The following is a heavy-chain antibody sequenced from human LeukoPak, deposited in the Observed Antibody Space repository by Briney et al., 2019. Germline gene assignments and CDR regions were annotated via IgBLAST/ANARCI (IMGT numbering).Heavy chain of an antibody. D-gene: IGHD3/OR15-3a*01. CDR1: GYTFTSYD. Sequence: GASVKVSCKASGYTFTSYDINWVRQATGQGLEWMGWMNPNSNNTGYAQKFQGRVTMTTNISIRTAYMELSSLRSEDTAVYYCARRVGRQGGSDQWGQGTLVTVSS. V-gene: IGHV1-8*01. CDR3: ARRVGRQGGSDQ. J-gene: IGHJ4*02. CDR2: MNPNSNNT.